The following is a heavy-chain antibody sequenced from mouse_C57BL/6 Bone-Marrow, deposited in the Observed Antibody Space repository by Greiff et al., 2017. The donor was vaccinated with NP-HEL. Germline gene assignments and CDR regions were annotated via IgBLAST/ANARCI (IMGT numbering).Heavy chain of an antibody. CDR2: IHPNSGST. D-gene: IGHD2-3*01. V-gene: IGHV1-64*01. J-gene: IGHJ4*01. CDR3: ARSGDGYYLLYAMDY. Sequence: QVQLQQPGAELVKPGASVKLSCKASGYTFTSYWMHWVKQRPGQGLEWIGMIHPNSGSTNYNEKFKSKATLTVDKSSSTAYMQLSSLTSEDSAVYYCARSGDGYYLLYAMDYWGQGTSVTVSS. CDR1: GYTFTSYW.